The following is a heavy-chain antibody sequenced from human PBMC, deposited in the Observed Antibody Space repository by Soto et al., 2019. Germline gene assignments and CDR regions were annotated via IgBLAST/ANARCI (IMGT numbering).Heavy chain of an antibody. D-gene: IGHD3-3*01. CDR1: GFTFSSSA. CDR2: ISGSGGTT. V-gene: IGHV3-23*01. Sequence: ELQLLESGGGFVHPGGSLRLSCAASGFTFSSSAMSWVRQAPGRGLEWVSAISGSGGTTYYADSVKGRFTISRDNSKNTLYLQMNNLRAEDTAVYYCAKGPTIFGVVISFYYYYGMYVWGQGTTVTVSS. CDR3: AKGPTIFGVVISFYYYYGMYV. J-gene: IGHJ6*02.